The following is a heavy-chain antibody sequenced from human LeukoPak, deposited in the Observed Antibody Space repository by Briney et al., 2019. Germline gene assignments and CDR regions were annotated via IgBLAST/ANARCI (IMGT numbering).Heavy chain of an antibody. D-gene: IGHD3-9*01. CDR3: AREPGHYDILGPGWFDP. Sequence: SETLSLTCTVSGGSISSSSYYWGWIRQPPGKGLEWIGSIYYSGSTYYNPSLKSRVTISVDTSKNQFSLKLSSVTAADTAVYYCAREPGHYDILGPGWFDPWGQGTLVTVSS. J-gene: IGHJ5*02. CDR2: IYYSGST. V-gene: IGHV4-39*07. CDR1: GGSISSSSYY.